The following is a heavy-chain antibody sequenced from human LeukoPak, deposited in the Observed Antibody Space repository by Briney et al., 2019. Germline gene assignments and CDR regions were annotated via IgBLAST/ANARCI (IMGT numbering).Heavy chain of an antibody. V-gene: IGHV3-30*02. Sequence: GGSLRLSCVTSGFNLSSYDIHWVRQAPGKGLEWVSFIRYDGSNAYYADSVKGRFTISRDNSKNTLYLQMNSLRAEDTAVYYCARMYSSSGDAFDIWGQGTMVTVSS. CDR2: IRYDGSNA. CDR1: GFNLSSYD. CDR3: ARMYSSSGDAFDI. D-gene: IGHD6-13*01. J-gene: IGHJ3*02.